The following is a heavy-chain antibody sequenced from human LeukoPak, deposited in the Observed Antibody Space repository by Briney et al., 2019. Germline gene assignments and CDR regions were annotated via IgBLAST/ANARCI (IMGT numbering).Heavy chain of an antibody. CDR1: GFTFSSYA. D-gene: IGHD3-22*01. V-gene: IGHV3-7*01. CDR3: AREDSSGYYFDY. J-gene: IGHJ4*02. CDR2: IKQDGSEK. Sequence: PGGSLRLSCAASGFTFSSYAMSWVRQAPGKGLEWVATIKQDGSEKYYVDSVKGRFTISRDNAKNSLYLQMNSLRAEDTAVYYCAREDSSGYYFDYWGQGTLVTVSS.